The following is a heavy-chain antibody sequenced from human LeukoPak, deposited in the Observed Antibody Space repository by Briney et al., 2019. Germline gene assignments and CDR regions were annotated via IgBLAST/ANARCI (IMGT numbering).Heavy chain of an antibody. Sequence: ASVKVSCKASGYTFTSYYIHWVRQAPGQGLECMGIINPSGGSTSYAQKFQGRVTMTRDASTSTVYMELNSLSSEDTAVYYCARLTGKKAFDIWGQGTMVTVSS. J-gene: IGHJ3*02. CDR3: ARLTGKKAFDI. V-gene: IGHV1-46*01. CDR2: INPSGGST. D-gene: IGHD1-20*01. CDR1: GYTFTSYY.